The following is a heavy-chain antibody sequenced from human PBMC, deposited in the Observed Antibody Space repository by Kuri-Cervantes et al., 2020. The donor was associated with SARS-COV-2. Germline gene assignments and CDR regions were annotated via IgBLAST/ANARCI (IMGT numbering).Heavy chain of an antibody. CDR1: GFTFSSYS. J-gene: IGHJ6*03. V-gene: IGHV3-21*01. D-gene: IGHD6-6*01. CDR2: ISSSSSYI. Sequence: GSLRLSCAASGFTFSSYSMNWVRQAPGKGLEWVSPISSSSSYIYYADSVKGRFTISRDNAKNSLYLQMNSLRAEDTAVYYCAREYSSSFPYYYMDVWGKGTTVTVSS. CDR3: AREYSSSFPYYYMDV.